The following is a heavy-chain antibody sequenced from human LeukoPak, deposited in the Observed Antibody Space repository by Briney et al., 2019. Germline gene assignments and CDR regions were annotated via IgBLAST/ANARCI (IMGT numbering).Heavy chain of an antibody. Sequence: SETLSLTCTVSGGSISSGGYYWSWIRQHPGKGLEWIGYIYYSGSTYYNPSLKSRVTISVDTSKNQFSLKLSSVNAADTAVYYCARRLDTAMLFDPWGQGTLVTVSS. CDR1: GGSISSGGYY. V-gene: IGHV4-31*03. CDR3: ARRLDTAMLFDP. D-gene: IGHD5-18*01. J-gene: IGHJ5*02. CDR2: IYYSGST.